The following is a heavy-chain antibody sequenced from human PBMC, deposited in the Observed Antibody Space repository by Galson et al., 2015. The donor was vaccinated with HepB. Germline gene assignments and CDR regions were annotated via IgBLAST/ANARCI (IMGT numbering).Heavy chain of an antibody. CDR1: GFGFSDYY. D-gene: IGHD5-18*01. J-gene: IGHJ2*01. Sequence: SLRLSCAASGFGFSDYYMTWVRQAPGKGLEWVSNISGSRGFTKYAESVKGRFTISRDNAKNSLYLQMNSLRGEDTAVYYCAREISPVSGYSSGHYWYFDLWGRGTLVTVSS. V-gene: IGHV3-11*06. CDR2: ISGSRGFT. CDR3: AREISPVSGYSSGHYWYFDL.